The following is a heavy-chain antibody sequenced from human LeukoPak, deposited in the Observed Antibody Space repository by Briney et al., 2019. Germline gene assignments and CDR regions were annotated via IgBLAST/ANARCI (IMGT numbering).Heavy chain of an antibody. CDR1: GGAITNYY. CDR2: IYYTGST. V-gene: IGHV4-59*01. D-gene: IGHD1-26*01. Sequence: PSETLSLTCGVSGGAITNYYWNWIRQAPGKGLEWLGYIYYTGSTTYNPSVKSRITISLDTSKKQISLKLRSVTAADTAVYYCARAGGSYWRYYFDYWGQGTLVTVSS. CDR3: ARAGGSYWRYYFDY. J-gene: IGHJ4*02.